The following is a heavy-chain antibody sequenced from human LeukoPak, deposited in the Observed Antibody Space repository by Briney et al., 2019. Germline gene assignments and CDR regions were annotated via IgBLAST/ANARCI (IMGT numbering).Heavy chain of an antibody. J-gene: IGHJ4*02. D-gene: IGHD4-23*01. CDR3: ARGGVTTVVNLDY. V-gene: IGHV4-34*01. Sequence: PSETLSLTCAVHGGSFSGYYWSWIRQPPGKGLEWIGEINHSGSTNYNPSLKSRVTISVDTSKNQFSLKLSSVTAADTAVYYCARGGVTTVVNLDYWGQGTLVTVSS. CDR2: INHSGST. CDR1: GGSFSGYY.